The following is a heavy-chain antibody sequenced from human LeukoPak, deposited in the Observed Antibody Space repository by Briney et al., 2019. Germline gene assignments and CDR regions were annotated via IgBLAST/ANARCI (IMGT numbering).Heavy chain of an antibody. J-gene: IGHJ4*02. V-gene: IGHV4-39*07. D-gene: IGHD6-13*01. CDR3: AREEQQVDY. Sequence: RWGRQAPREGLEWIGSIYYSGSTYYNPSLKSRVTISVDTSKNQFSLKLSSVTAADTAVYYCAREEQQVDYWGQGTLVTVSS. CDR2: IYYSGST.